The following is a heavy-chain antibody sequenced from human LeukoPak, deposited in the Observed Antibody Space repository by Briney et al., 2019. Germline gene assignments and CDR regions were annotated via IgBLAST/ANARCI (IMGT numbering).Heavy chain of an antibody. V-gene: IGHV3-48*04. Sequence: PGGSLRLSCAASGFTFSYYGMHWVRQAPGKGLEWVSYISSSGSTIYYADSVKGRFTISRDNAKNSLYLQMNSLRAEDTAVYYCARADGNYDILTGSIPDYWGQGTLVTVSS. CDR3: ARADGNYDILTGSIPDY. CDR1: GFTFSYYG. CDR2: ISSSGSTI. D-gene: IGHD3-9*01. J-gene: IGHJ4*02.